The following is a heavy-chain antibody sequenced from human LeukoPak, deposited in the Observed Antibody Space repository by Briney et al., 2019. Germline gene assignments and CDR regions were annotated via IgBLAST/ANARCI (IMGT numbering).Heavy chain of an antibody. CDR2: IWYDGSTK. Sequence: AGSLRLSCAASGCTFSSYGLHWIRQASGKGLEWVAVIWYDGSTKYYAASVKGGIIISRDNSKHMLYLQRYSLGADAAAVYYCARLSLIRSGGSTFDFWGQGTLVRVSS. J-gene: IGHJ4*02. CDR3: ARLSLIRSGGSTFDF. CDR1: GCTFSSYG. V-gene: IGHV3-33*01. D-gene: IGHD2-15*01.